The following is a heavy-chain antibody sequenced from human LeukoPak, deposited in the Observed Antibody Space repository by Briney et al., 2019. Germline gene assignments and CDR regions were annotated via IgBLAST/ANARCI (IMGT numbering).Heavy chain of an antibody. CDR3: ARGKSWSPDY. Sequence: GGSLRLSCAASGFRFSSYGMHWVRQAPGKGLVWVSRINSDESSTNYADSVKGRFTISRDNAKNTLYLQMNSLRAEDTAVYYCARGKSWSPDYWGQGTLVTVSS. J-gene: IGHJ4*02. D-gene: IGHD3-3*01. V-gene: IGHV3-74*01. CDR1: GFRFSSYG. CDR2: INSDESST.